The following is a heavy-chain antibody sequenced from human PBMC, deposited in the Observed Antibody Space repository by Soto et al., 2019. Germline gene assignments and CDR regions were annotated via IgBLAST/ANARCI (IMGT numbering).Heavy chain of an antibody. CDR2: ISSDGGNK. J-gene: IGHJ4*02. Sequence: PGGSLRLSCAPSGFTFSSYAMQWVRQTPGKGLEWVGVISSDGGNKYYADSVKGRFTISRDNSKNMLYLQMNSLRSEDTAVYFCAKDAAAAGTFDYSGQGTLVTVSS. CDR1: GFTFSSYA. CDR3: AKDAAAAGTFDY. V-gene: IGHV3-30*18. D-gene: IGHD6-13*01.